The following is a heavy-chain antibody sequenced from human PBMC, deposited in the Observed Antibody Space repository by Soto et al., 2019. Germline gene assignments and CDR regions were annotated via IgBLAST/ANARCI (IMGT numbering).Heavy chain of an antibody. Sequence: ASVKVSCKASGGTFSSYAISWVRQAPGQGLEWMGGIIPIFGTSNYAQKFQGRVTITADESTSTAYMDLSSLRSEDTAVYDCARDPAYYSSSSGRGLGFDYWGQGTLVTVSS. D-gene: IGHD6-6*01. V-gene: IGHV1-69*13. J-gene: IGHJ4*02. CDR1: GGTFSSYA. CDR2: IIPIFGTS. CDR3: ARDPAYYSSSSGRGLGFDY.